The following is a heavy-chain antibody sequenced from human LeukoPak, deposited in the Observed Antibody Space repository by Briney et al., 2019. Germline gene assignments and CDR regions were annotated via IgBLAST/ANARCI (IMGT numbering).Heavy chain of an antibody. CDR1: GFTFSSYS. CDR2: ISSSSSSYI. Sequence: GGSLRLSCAASGFTFSSYSMNWVRQAPGKGLEWVSSISSSSSSYIYYADSVKGRFTISRDNSENTLYLQMNSLRAEDTAVYYCARVGLELERRAYNYQYYMDIWGKGTTVTVSS. J-gene: IGHJ6*03. V-gene: IGHV3-21*04. CDR3: ARVGLELERRAYNYQYYMDI. D-gene: IGHD1-1*01.